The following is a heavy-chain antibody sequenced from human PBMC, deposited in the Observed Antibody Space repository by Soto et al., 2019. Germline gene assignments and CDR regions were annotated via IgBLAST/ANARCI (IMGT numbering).Heavy chain of an antibody. CDR3: AREQQLAPYYYYGMDV. Sequence: PGGSLRLSCAASGFTFSSYWMSWVRQAPGKGLEWVANIKQDGSEKYYVDSVKGRFTISRDNAKNSLYLQMNSLRAEDTAVYNCAREQQLAPYYYYGMDVWGQGTTVTVSS. CDR1: GFTFSSYW. D-gene: IGHD6-13*01. V-gene: IGHV3-7*05. J-gene: IGHJ6*02. CDR2: IKQDGSEK.